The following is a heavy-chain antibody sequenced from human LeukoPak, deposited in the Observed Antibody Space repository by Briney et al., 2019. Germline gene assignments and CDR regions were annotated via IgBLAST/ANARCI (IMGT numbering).Heavy chain of an antibody. Sequence: GGSLRLSCAASGFTFSSYGMSWVRQAPGKGLEWVSAISGSGGSTYYADSVKGRFTISRDNSKNTLYLQMSSLRAEDTAVYYCARDFSSGGYYGDYYFDYWGQGTLVTVSS. CDR1: GFTFSSYG. D-gene: IGHD1-26*01. CDR2: ISGSGGST. J-gene: IGHJ4*02. V-gene: IGHV3-23*01. CDR3: ARDFSSGGYYGDYYFDY.